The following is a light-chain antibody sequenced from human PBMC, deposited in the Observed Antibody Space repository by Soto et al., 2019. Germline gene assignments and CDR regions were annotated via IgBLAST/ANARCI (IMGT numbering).Light chain of an antibody. Sequence: EIVLTQSPGPLSLSPGERATLSCTASQSVSDKYLAWYQQKPGQAPRLLIPGASSRATGILDRVSGSGSGTHFTLTISRLEPEDFAVYYCQQYCSSPYTLGQGTQLEIK. J-gene: IGKJ2*01. CDR2: GAS. V-gene: IGKV3-20*01. CDR3: QQYCSSPYT. CDR1: QSVSDKY.